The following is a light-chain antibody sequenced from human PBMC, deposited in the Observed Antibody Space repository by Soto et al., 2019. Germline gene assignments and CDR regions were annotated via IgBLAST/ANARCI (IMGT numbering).Light chain of an antibody. J-gene: IGKJ5*01. CDR2: GAS. CDR3: QQYGSSPTP. V-gene: IGKV3-20*01. CDR1: QSVTSRY. Sequence: VVLTQSPGTLPLSPGERATRSCGASQSVTSRYVAWYQQKPGQAPRLLIYGASSRATGIPDRFSGSGSGPDFTLTISSLEPDDFAAYYCQQYGSSPTPFGQATR.